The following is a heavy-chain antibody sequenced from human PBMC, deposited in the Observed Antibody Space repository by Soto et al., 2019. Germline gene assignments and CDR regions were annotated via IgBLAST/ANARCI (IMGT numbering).Heavy chain of an antibody. CDR1: GGTFSSYA. CDR3: ARGTVVVPAAHHDQYYYYGMDV. D-gene: IGHD2-2*01. CDR2: IIPIFGTA. J-gene: IGHJ6*02. V-gene: IGHV1-69*13. Sequence: ASVKVSCKAFGGTFSSYAISWVRQAPGQGLEWMGGIIPIFGTANYAQKFQGRVTITADESTSTAYMELSSLRSEDTAVYYCARGTVVVPAAHHDQYYYYGMDVWGQGTTVTVSS.